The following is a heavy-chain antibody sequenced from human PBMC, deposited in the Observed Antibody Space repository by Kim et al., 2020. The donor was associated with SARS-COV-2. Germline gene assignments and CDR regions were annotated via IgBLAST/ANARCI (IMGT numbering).Heavy chain of an antibody. J-gene: IGHJ6*02. Sequence: ASVKVSCKASGYTFTSYYMHWVRQAPGQGLEWMGIINPSGGSTSYAQKFQGRVTMTRDTSTSTVYMELSSLRSEDTAVYYCARDLVGCSGGSCYSRMDVWGQGTTVTVSS. CDR2: INPSGGST. CDR3: ARDLVGCSGGSCYSRMDV. D-gene: IGHD2-15*01. CDR1: GYTFTSYY. V-gene: IGHV1-46*01.